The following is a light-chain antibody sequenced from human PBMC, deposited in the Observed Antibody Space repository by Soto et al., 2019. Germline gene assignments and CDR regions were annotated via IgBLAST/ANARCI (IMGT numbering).Light chain of an antibody. J-gene: IGKJ1*01. Sequence: EIVMTQSPATLSVSPGEGATLSCRASQSITYNLAWYQQKPGQAPRLLMYGTSTRGAGIPARFSGSGSGTEFTLTISSLQSEDFAVYYCQQYNNWALTFGQGTKVEIK. CDR1: QSITYN. CDR2: GTS. V-gene: IGKV3-15*01. CDR3: QQYNNWALT.